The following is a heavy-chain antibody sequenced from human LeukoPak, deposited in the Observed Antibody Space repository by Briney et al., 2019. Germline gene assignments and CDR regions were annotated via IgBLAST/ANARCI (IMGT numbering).Heavy chain of an antibody. J-gene: IGHJ6*03. CDR1: GESFSGYY. D-gene: IGHD1-26*01. CDR2: IYTSGST. V-gene: IGHV4-4*07. Sequence: PSETLSLTCAVYGESFSGYYWSWIRQPAGKGLEWIGRIYTSGSTNYNPSLKSRVTISVDTSKNQFSPKLSSVTAADTAVYYCARERWDRGYYYYYMDVWGKGTTVTIS. CDR3: ARERWDRGYYYYYMDV.